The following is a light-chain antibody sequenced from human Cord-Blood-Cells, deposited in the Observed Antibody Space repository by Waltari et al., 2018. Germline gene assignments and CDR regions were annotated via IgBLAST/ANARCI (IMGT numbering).Light chain of an antibody. CDR2: QDS. Sequence: SYELTQPPSVSVSPGQTASITCSGDKLGDKYAYWYQQKPGQSPVLVIYQDSKRPAGIPGRFSGSNSGNTATLTISGTQAMDEADYYCQAWDSSTAVFGGGTKLTVL. CDR1: KLGDKY. CDR3: QAWDSSTAV. J-gene: IGLJ3*02. V-gene: IGLV3-1*01.